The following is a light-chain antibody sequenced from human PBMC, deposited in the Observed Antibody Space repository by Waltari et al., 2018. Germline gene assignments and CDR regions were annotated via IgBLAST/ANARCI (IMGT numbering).Light chain of an antibody. CDR1: QSVGTY. Sequence: EIVLTQSPDILSFSPGERATLSCRASQSVGTYLAWYQQRPGQSHRLLIYDASYKATGIPARFSGSGSETDFTLTISSLQPEDFAVYYCQQRRNWPLTFGGGTRVQI. CDR3: QQRRNWPLT. J-gene: IGKJ4*01. CDR2: DAS. V-gene: IGKV3-11*01.